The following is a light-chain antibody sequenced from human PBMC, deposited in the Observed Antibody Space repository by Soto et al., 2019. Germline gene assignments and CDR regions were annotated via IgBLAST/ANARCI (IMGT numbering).Light chain of an antibody. J-gene: IGKJ2*01. V-gene: IGKV3-20*01. CDR3: QQYGGSPMYT. CDR1: QSVSSGY. CDR2: GTS. Sequence: EIVLTQSPGTLSLSPGERATLSCRASQSVSSGYLAWYQQKPGQAPRLLMYGTSSRATGIPDRFSGSGSGTDFTLTISRLEPEDFAVYYCQQYGGSPMYTFGQGTKVEIK.